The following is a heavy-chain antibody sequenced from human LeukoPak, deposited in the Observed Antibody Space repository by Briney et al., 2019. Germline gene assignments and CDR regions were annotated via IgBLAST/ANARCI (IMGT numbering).Heavy chain of an antibody. CDR2: IYYTGST. Sequence: PSETLSLTCSVSGDSVTSGGFYWGWLRQPPGKGPEWIATIYYTGSTYYNPSLKSRVTISIDTSKNQFSLRMTSVTATDTAVYHCARHSGSGSESRPFDPWGQGTLVTVSS. CDR3: ARHSGSGSESRPFDP. J-gene: IGHJ5*02. CDR1: GDSVTSGGFY. D-gene: IGHD3-10*01. V-gene: IGHV4-39*01.